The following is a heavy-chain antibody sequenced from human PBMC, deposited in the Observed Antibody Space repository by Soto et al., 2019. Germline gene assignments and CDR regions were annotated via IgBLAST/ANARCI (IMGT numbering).Heavy chain of an antibody. J-gene: IGHJ4*02. CDR3: ATLPGYSSGWYD. CDR2: ISYDGSNK. CDR1: GFTFSSYA. V-gene: IGHV3-30-3*01. Sequence: QVQLVESGGGVVQSGRSLRLSCAASGFTFSSYAMHWVRQAPGKGLEWVAVISYDGSNKYYADSVKGRFTISRDNSKNTLYLQMNSLRAEDTAVYYCATLPGYSSGWYDGGQGTLVTVSS. D-gene: IGHD6-19*01.